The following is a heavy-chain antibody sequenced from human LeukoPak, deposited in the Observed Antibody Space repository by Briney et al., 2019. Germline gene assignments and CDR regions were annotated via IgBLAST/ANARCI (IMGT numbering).Heavy chain of an antibody. Sequence: GGSLRLSCAASGFTFSGSAMHWVRQASGKGLEWVGRIRSKANSYATAYAASVKGRFTISRDDSKNTAYLQMNSLKTEDTAVYYCTRQARSYFYGDDWHFDLWGRGTLVTVSS. CDR1: GFTFSGSA. D-gene: IGHD4-17*01. J-gene: IGHJ2*01. CDR3: TRQARSYFYGDDWHFDL. V-gene: IGHV3-73*01. CDR2: IRSKANSYAT.